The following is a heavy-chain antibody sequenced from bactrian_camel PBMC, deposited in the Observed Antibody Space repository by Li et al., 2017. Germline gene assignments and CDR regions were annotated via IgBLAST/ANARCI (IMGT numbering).Heavy chain of an antibody. CDR3: AKDHSPQGVVAGNPWFAY. V-gene: IGHV3S41*01. Sequence: ESGGGLVQPGGSLRLSCAASGFTFSVYAMNWVRQAPAQGLEWVSGITSGGGSTNYANSVKGRFTISRDDAKNTLYPQLNSLKAEDTAMYYCAKDHSPQGVVAGNPWFAYWGQGTQVTVS. J-gene: IGHJ4*01. D-gene: IGHD6*01. CDR2: ITSGGGST. CDR1: GFTFSVYA.